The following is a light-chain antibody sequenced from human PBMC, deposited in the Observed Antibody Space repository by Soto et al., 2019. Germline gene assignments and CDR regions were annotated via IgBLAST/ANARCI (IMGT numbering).Light chain of an antibody. CDR3: QQYNNWPLT. Sequence: ERVMTQAPATLSVSPGERATLSCRASQSVSSDLAWYQQKPGQGPRLLIYGAFNRATGVPARFSGSGSGTEFTLTISSLQSEDFAVYYCQQYNNWPLTFGGGIKVEIK. CDR1: QSVSSD. J-gene: IGKJ4*01. V-gene: IGKV3-15*01. CDR2: GAF.